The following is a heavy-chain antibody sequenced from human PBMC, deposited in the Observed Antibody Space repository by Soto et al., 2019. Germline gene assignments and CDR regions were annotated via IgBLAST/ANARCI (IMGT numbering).Heavy chain of an antibody. CDR2: INAGNGNT. CDR1: GYTFTSYA. J-gene: IGHJ6*04. Sequence: QVQLVQSGAEVKKPGASVKISCKASGYTFTSYAMHWVRQAPGQRLEWMGWINAGNGNTKYSQKFQGRVTITRNTYANTAYMELSSLRSEDTAVYYCARGAVYYYYGMDVWGKGTTVTVSS. D-gene: IGHD6-19*01. V-gene: IGHV1-3*01. CDR3: ARGAVYYYYGMDV.